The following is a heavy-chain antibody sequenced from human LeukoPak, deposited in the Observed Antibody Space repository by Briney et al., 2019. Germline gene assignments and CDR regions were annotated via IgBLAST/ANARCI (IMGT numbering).Heavy chain of an antibody. J-gene: IGHJ6*03. CDR3: AKQSIYDFWSGYADYYMDV. CDR2: INWNGGST. Sequence: GGSLRLSCAASGFTFSSYEMNWVRRAPGKGLEWVSGINWNGGSTVYADSVKGRFTISRDNAKNSLYLQMNSLRAEDTAVYYCAKQSIYDFWSGYADYYMDVWGKGTTVTVSS. V-gene: IGHV3-20*04. CDR1: GFTFSSYE. D-gene: IGHD3-3*01.